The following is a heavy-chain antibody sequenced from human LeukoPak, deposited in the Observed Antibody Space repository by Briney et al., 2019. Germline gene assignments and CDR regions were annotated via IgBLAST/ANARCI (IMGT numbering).Heavy chain of an antibody. Sequence: ASVKVSCKASGYTFTGYYMHWVRQAPGQGLEWMGWINPNSGGTNYAQKFQGRVTMARDTSISTAYMELSRLRSDDTAVYYCARAAVVVPAANHYYYYMDVWGKGTTVTVSS. CDR1: GYTFTGYY. CDR3: ARAAVVVPAANHYYYYMDV. V-gene: IGHV1-2*02. J-gene: IGHJ6*03. CDR2: INPNSGGT. D-gene: IGHD2-2*01.